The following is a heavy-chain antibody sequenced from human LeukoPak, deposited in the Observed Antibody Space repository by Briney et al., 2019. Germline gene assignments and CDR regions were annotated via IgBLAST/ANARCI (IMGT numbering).Heavy chain of an antibody. V-gene: IGHV3-49*03. CDR2: IRSKSYGGTA. D-gene: IGHD2-15*01. J-gene: IGHJ5*02. Sequence: PGRSLRLSCRTSGFTFGDYALSWFRQAPGKGLEWVGFIRSKSYGGTAEYAASVKDRFTISRDDSTRIAYLQMKSLKTEDTGVYYCGRAPRPVAWNWFDPWGQGTLVTVSS. CDR1: GFTFGDYA. CDR3: GRAPRPVAWNWFDP.